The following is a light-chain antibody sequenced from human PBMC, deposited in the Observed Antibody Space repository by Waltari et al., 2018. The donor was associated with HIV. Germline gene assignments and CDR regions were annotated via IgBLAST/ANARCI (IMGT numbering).Light chain of an antibody. CDR1: KLGHKY. V-gene: IGLV3-1*01. J-gene: IGLJ2*01. CDR2: QDR. Sequence: SYELTQPPSVSVSPGQPASIPCSGDKLGHKYASWYQQRPGQPPVLVIYQDRKRPSGIPGRFSGSNSGNTATLTISGTQAMDEADYYCQAWNSSTVVFGGGTKLTVL. CDR3: QAWNSSTVV.